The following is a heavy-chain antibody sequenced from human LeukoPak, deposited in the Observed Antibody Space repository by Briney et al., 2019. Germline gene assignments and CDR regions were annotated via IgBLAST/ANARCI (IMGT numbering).Heavy chain of an antibody. CDR1: GFTFSSYS. CDR2: ISGSGGST. V-gene: IGHV3-23*01. Sequence: GGSLRLSCAASGFTFSSYSMNWVRQAPGKGLEWVSAISGSGGSTYYADSVKGRFTISRDNSKNTLYLQMNSLRAEDTAVYYCARYSYSYYFDYWGQGTLVTVSS. CDR3: ARYSYSYYFDY. D-gene: IGHD5-18*01. J-gene: IGHJ4*02.